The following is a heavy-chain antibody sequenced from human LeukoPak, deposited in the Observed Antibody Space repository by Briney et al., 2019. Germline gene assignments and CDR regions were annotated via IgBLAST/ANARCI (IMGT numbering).Heavy chain of an antibody. CDR2: IIPIFGTA. J-gene: IGHJ4*02. CDR3: ARGTYYDFWSGYSPDGGSPTDY. V-gene: IGHV1-69*05. Sequence: GSSVKVSCKASGGTFSSYAISWVRQAPGQGLEWMGRIIPIFGTANYAQKFQGRVTTTTDESTSTAYMELSSLRSEDTAVYYCARGTYYDFWSGYSPDGGSPTDYWGQGTLVTVSS. CDR1: GGTFSSYA. D-gene: IGHD3-3*01.